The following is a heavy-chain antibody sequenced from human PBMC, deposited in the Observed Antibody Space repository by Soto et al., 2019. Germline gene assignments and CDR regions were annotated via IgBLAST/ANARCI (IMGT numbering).Heavy chain of an antibody. Sequence: SETLSLTCTVSGGSISSSSYYWGWIRQPPGKGLEWIGSIYYSGSTYYNPSLKSRVTISVDTSKNQFSLKLSSVTAADTAVYYGARLPPWLSSPDFRGKGTLVTVSS. CDR2: IYYSGST. V-gene: IGHV4-39*01. J-gene: IGHJ4*02. CDR3: ARLPPWLSSPDF. D-gene: IGHD6-13*01. CDR1: GGSISSSSYY.